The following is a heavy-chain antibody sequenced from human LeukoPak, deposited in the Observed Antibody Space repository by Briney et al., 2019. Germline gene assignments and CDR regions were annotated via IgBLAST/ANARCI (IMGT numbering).Heavy chain of an antibody. CDR2: IYHSGST. D-gene: IGHD7-27*01. J-gene: IGHJ4*02. CDR3: ASTLGMQDY. CDR1: GGSISSGGYS. V-gene: IGHV4-30-2*01. Sequence: SETLSLTCAVSGGSISSGGYSWSWVRQPPGEGLEWVGYIYHSGSTYYNPSLQSRVTISLDRSKNQFSLKLSSMTAADTAVYYCASTLGMQDYWGQGTLVTVSS.